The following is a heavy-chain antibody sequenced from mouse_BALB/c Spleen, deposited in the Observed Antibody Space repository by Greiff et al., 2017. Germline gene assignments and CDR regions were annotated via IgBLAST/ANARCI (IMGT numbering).Heavy chain of an antibody. V-gene: IGHV5-6-5*01. J-gene: IGHJ2*01. CDR2: ISSGGST. D-gene: IGHD1-1*01. CDR1: GFTFSSYA. CDR3: ARADYGSSTYFDY. Sequence: EVQVVESGGGLVKPGGSLKLSCAASGFTFSSYAMSWVRQTPEKRLEWVASISSGGSTYYPDSVKGRFTISRDNARNILYLQMSSLRSEDTAMYYCARADYGSSTYFDYWGQGTTLTVSS.